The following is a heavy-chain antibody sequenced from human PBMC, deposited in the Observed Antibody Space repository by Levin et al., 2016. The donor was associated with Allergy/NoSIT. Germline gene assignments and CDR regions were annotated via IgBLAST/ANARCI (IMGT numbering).Heavy chain of an antibody. V-gene: IGHV4-59*01. CDR2: IYYSGST. CDR3: ARGIVVPPYFDY. Sequence: WIRQPPGKGLEWIGYIYYSGSTNYNPSLKSRVTISVDTSKNQFSLKLSSVTAADTAVYYCARGIVVPPYFDYWGQGTLVTVSS. D-gene: IGHD3-22*01. J-gene: IGHJ4*02.